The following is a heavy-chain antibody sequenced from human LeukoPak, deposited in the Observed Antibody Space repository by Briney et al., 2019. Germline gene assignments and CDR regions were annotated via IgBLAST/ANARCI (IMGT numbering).Heavy chain of an antibody. CDR2: ISSDGRST. Sequence: PGGSLRLSCAASGFTFSDFWMAWVRQAPGKGLVWVSLISSDGRSTNYADSVKGRFTISRDNAKNTLFLQMNSLRAEDTAVYYCARMNYVSSGWGAPFVCWGEGGLVTVSS. D-gene: IGHD1-7*01. J-gene: IGHJ4*02. CDR1: GFTFSDFW. CDR3: ARMNYVSSGWGAPFVC. V-gene: IGHV3-74*01.